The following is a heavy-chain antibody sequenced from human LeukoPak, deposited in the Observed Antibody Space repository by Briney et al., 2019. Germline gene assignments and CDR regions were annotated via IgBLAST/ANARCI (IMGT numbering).Heavy chain of an antibody. D-gene: IGHD6-19*01. Sequence: ASVKVSCKASGYTFTGYYMHWVRQAPGQGLEWMGWINPNSGGTNYAQKFQGRVTMTRDTSISTAYMELSRLRSDDTAVYYCAPSIAVAGTRFDYWAREPWSPSPQ. J-gene: IGHJ4*02. CDR3: APSIAVAGTRFDY. CDR1: GYTFTGYY. V-gene: IGHV1-2*02. CDR2: INPNSGGT.